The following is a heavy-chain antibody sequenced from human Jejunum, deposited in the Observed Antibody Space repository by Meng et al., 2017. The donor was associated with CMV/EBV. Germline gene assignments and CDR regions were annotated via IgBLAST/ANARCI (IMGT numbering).Heavy chain of an antibody. CDR2: ISPYNDNA. CDR1: GYTFSNYG. Sequence: CKASGYTFSNYGCTWVRRAPGQGLEWMGYISPYNDNANYAQKFQGRVTMTRDTSTSTAYMELRSLRADDTAVYYCARVFGVAYFDSWGQGTLVTVSS. D-gene: IGHD3-3*01. V-gene: IGHV1-18*01. CDR3: ARVFGVAYFDS. J-gene: IGHJ4*02.